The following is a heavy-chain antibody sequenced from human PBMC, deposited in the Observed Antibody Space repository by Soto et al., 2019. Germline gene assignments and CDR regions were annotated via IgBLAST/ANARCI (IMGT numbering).Heavy chain of an antibody. CDR1: GGSISSGGYY. CDR2: IYYSGST. V-gene: IGHV4-31*03. CDR3: AGGVGCRSTSCYAYYYYVDV. J-gene: IGHJ6*03. Sequence: PSETLSLTCTVSGGSISSGGYYWSWIRQHPGKGLEWIGYIYYSGSTYYNPSLKSRVTISVDTSKNQFSLKLSSVTAADTAVYYCAGGVGCRSTSCYAYYYYVDVWGKGTTVTVSS. D-gene: IGHD2-2*01.